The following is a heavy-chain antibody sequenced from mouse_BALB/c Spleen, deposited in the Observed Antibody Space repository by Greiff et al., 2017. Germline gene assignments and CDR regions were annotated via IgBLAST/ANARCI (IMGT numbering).Heavy chain of an antibody. CDR3: ARGGYRYDEAMDY. J-gene: IGHJ2*01. CDR1: GYSITSGYY. CDR2: ISYDGSN. V-gene: IGHV3-6*02. Sequence: VQLQQSGPGLVKPSQSLSLTCSVTGYSITSGYYWNWIRQFPGNKLEWMGYISYDGSNNYNPSLKNRISITRDTSKNQFFLKLNSVTTEDTATYYCARGGYRYDEAMDYWGQGTTLTVSS. D-gene: IGHD2-14*01.